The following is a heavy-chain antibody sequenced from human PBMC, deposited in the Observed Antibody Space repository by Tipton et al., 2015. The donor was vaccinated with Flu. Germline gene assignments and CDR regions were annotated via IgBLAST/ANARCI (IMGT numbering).Heavy chain of an antibody. Sequence: QLVQSGGGLIQPGGSLRLSCEVSGFSVSSNYMTWVRQAPGKGLEWVSVISGGGYTNYAHSVKGRLTISRDNSRNTLYLQINSLRAEDTAVYYCAIGTHCGGDCYSPFDVWGQGTMVTVS. V-gene: IGHV3-53*01. CDR3: AIGTHCGGDCYSPFDV. J-gene: IGHJ3*01. CDR1: GFSVSSNY. D-gene: IGHD2-21*02. CDR2: ISGGGYT.